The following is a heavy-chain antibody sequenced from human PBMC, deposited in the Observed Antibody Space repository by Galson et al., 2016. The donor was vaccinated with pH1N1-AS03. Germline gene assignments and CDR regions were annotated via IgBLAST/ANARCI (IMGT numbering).Heavy chain of an antibody. Sequence: SLRLSCAASAFTFSTYDMHWVRQAPGKGLEWVAFIKYDGNNKNYGDSVKGRFTISRDNSKNTLYLQMNSLRDEDTAVYYCAKARHPTLTAVYFDYWGQGTLVTGCS. V-gene: IGHV3-30*02. J-gene: IGHJ4*02. CDR2: IKYDGNNK. CDR3: AKARHPTLTAVYFDY. D-gene: IGHD4-17*01. CDR1: AFTFSTYD.